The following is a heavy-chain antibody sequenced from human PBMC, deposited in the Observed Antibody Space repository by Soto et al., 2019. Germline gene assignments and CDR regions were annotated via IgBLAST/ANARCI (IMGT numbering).Heavy chain of an antibody. D-gene: IGHD6-13*01. V-gene: IGHV1-2*02. CDR1: GYIFTDYH. CDR3: AIERGSNSIHPSYNWLDT. J-gene: IGHJ5*02. CDR2: IHTDNGGA. Sequence: QVQLVQSGAEVKKPGASVKVSCKASGYIFTDYHIHWVRQAPGQGLEFMGWIHTDNGGAGSVQQFPGRVTVTRDTSITTVYLEMSTLRSDDTAVYFCAIERGSNSIHPSYNWLDTWGQGPLITLSS.